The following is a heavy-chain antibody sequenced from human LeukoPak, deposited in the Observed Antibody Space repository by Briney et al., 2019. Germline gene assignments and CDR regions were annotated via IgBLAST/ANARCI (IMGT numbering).Heavy chain of an antibody. Sequence: GGSLRLSCAASGFTFSTYVIHWVRQAPGKGLDWVAVMSFDGKNTYYADSVKGRFTVSRDNSKNTLYLQMNSLRPEDTAAYYCAREGFYGSGSSPTFYFDYWGQGTLVTVSS. CDR2: MSFDGKNT. CDR3: AREGFYGSGSSPTFYFDY. D-gene: IGHD3-10*01. V-gene: IGHV3-30*04. J-gene: IGHJ4*02. CDR1: GFTFSTYV.